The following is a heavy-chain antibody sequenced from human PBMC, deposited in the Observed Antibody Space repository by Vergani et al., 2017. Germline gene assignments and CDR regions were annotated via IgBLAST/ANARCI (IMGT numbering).Heavy chain of an antibody. D-gene: IGHD5-12*01. CDR2: ISSSSSTI. CDR1: GFTFSSYS. J-gene: IGHJ4*02. Sequence: EVQLVESGGGLVQPGGSLRLSCAASGFTFSSYSMNWVRQAPGKGLEWVSYISSSSSTIYYADSVKGRFTISRDNAKNSLYLQMNSLRDEDTAVYYCAKGGSVRGYSGYDYFDYWGQGTLVTVSS. V-gene: IGHV3-48*02. CDR3: AKGGSVRGYSGYDYFDY.